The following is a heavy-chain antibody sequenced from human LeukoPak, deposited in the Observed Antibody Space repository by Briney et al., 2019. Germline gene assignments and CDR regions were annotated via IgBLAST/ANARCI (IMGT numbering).Heavy chain of an antibody. V-gene: IGHV1-18*01. J-gene: IGHJ3*02. CDR3: ARDSNGYYDILTGYLDAFDM. D-gene: IGHD3-9*01. CDR2: ISAYNGNT. CDR1: GYTFISYG. Sequence: ASVKVSCKASGYTFISYGISWVRQAPGQGLEWMGWISAYNGNTNYAQKLQGRVTMTTDTSTSTAYMELRRLRSDDTAVYYCARDSNGYYDILTGYLDAFDMWGQGTMVTVSS.